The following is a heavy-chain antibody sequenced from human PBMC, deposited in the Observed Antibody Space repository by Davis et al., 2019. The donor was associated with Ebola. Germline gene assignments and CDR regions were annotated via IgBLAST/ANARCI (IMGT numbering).Heavy chain of an antibody. J-gene: IGHJ4*02. CDR3: AKDGGVLVPAALDY. Sequence: GESLKISCAASGFTFSSYGIHWVRQAPGKGLEWVAVISYDGSNKYYADSVKGRFTISRENSKNTLYLQMNSLRAEDTAVYYCAKDGGVLVPAALDYWGQGTLVTVSS. CDR1: GFTFSSYG. CDR2: ISYDGSNK. V-gene: IGHV3-30*18. D-gene: IGHD2-2*01.